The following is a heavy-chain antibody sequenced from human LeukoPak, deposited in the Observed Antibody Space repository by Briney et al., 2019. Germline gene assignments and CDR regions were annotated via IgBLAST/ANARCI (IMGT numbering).Heavy chain of an antibody. D-gene: IGHD3-10*01. Sequence: SETLSLTCTVSGGSISSYYWSWVRQTAGKGVEWIGRIYTSGITNYNPSLKSPVTMSVDTSKNQFSLRLSSVTAADTAVYYCARDRYGSGSYYKSWFDPWGQGTLVTVSS. CDR3: ARDRYGSGSYYKSWFDP. V-gene: IGHV4-4*07. CDR2: IYTSGIT. J-gene: IGHJ5*02. CDR1: GGSISSYY.